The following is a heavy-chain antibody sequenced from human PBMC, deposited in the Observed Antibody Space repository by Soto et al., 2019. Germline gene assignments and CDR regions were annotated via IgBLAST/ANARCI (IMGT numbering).Heavy chain of an antibody. Sequence: GGSLRLSCAASGFTFSNAWMNWVRQAPGKGLEWVGRIKSKTDGGTTDYAAPVKGRFTISREDSKNTLYLQMNSLKTEDTAVYYCTTPGSGYSGYDSNYYYYYGMDVWGQGTTVTVSS. J-gene: IGHJ6*02. V-gene: IGHV3-15*07. CDR2: IKSKTDGGTT. D-gene: IGHD5-12*01. CDR3: TTPGSGYSGYDSNYYYYYGMDV. CDR1: GFTFSNAW.